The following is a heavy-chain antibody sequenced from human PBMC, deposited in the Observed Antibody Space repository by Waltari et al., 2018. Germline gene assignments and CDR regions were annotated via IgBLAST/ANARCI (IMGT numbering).Heavy chain of an antibody. V-gene: IGHV4-38-2*01. CDR3: ASLGSIAAPAFDY. Sequence: QVQLQESGPGLVKPSETLSLTCAVSGYSISSGYYWGWIRQPPGKGLEWIGSIYHSGSTYDNPSLKSRVTISVDTSKNQFSLKLSSVTAADTAVYYCASLGSIAAPAFDYWGQGTLVTVSS. D-gene: IGHD6-6*01. CDR2: IYHSGST. J-gene: IGHJ4*02. CDR1: GYSISSGYY.